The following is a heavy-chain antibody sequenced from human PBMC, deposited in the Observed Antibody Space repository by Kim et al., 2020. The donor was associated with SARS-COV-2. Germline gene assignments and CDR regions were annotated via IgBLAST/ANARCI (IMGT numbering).Heavy chain of an antibody. CDR3: ARRGYKRVAFDI. V-gene: IGHV3-74*01. CDR2: INSDGSST. CDR1: GFTFSSYW. D-gene: IGHD1-20*01. J-gene: IGHJ3*02. Sequence: GGSLRLSCAASGFTFSSYWMHWVRQAPGKGLVWVSRINSDGSSTSYADSVKGRFTMSRDNAKNTLYLQMNSLRAEDTAVYYCARRGYKRVAFDIWGQGTMVTVSS.